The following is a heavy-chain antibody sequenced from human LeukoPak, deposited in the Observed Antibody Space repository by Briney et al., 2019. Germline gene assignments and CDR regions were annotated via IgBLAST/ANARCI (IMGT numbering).Heavy chain of an antibody. V-gene: IGHV1-18*01. CDR1: GYTFSSHS. CDR2: ISPYNGNT. CDR3: ARGEYDLLGDY. D-gene: IGHD3-10*01. J-gene: IGHJ4*02. Sequence: GASVKVSCKTSGYTFSSHSMNWVQQAPGQGLEWLGWISPYNGNTKYAQKIQGRATMTTDTSTSTAYLELRSLRSDDTAVYYCARGEYDLLGDYWGQGTLVTVSS.